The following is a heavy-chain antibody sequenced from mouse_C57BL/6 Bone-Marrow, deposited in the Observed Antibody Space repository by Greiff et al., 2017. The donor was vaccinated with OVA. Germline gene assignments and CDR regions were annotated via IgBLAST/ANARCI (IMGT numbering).Heavy chain of an antibody. CDR1: GYTFTDYY. Sequence: VQLQQSGPELVKPGASVKISCKASGYTFTDYYMNWVKQSHGKSLEWIGDINPNNGGTSYNQKFKGKATLTVDKSSSTAYMELRSLTPEDSAVYYCAKTAQASWFAYWGQGTLVTVSA. CDR2: INPNNGGT. J-gene: IGHJ3*01. CDR3: AKTAQASWFAY. D-gene: IGHD3-2*02. V-gene: IGHV1-26*01.